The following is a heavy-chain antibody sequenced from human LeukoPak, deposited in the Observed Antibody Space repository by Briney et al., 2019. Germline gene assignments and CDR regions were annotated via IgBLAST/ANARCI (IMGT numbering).Heavy chain of an antibody. V-gene: IGHV3-9*01. CDR2: ISWNSGSI. D-gene: IGHD5-24*01. J-gene: IGHJ4*02. Sequence: PGGSLRLSCAASGFTFDDYAMHWVRQAPGKGLEWVSGISWNSGSIGYADSVKGRFTISRDNAKNSLYLQMNSLRAEDTALYYCAKGRWVATYYFDYWGQGTLVTVSS. CDR3: AKGRWVATYYFDY. CDR1: GFTFDDYA.